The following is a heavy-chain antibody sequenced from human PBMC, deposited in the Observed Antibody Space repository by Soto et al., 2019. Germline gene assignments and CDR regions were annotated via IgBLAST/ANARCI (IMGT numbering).Heavy chain of an antibody. D-gene: IGHD3-22*01. CDR1: GGTFSSYA. V-gene: IGHV1-69*01. Sequence: QVQLVQSGAEVKKPGSSVKVSCRASGGTFSSYAISWVRQAPGQGLEWMGGIIPIFGTANYAQKFQGRVTITADESTSTAYMELSSLRSEDTSLYYCARDPEYYYDSSGPHWGQGTLVTVSS. CDR2: IIPIFGTA. CDR3: ARDPEYYYDSSGPH. J-gene: IGHJ4*02.